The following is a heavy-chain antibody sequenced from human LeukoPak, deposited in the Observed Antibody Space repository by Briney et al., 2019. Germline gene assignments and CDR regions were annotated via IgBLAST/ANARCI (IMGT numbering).Heavy chain of an antibody. D-gene: IGHD4-23*01. CDR1: GGTFSSYA. J-gene: IGHJ5*02. CDR3: ARGRWRRGSATHYWFDP. Sequence: ASVKVSCKASGGTFSSYAISWVRQAPGQGLEWMGGIIPIFGTANYAQKFQGRVTLTADESTSTAYMELSSLRSEDTAAYYWARGRWRRGSATHYWFDPWGQGTLVTVSS. V-gene: IGHV1-69*13. CDR2: IIPIFGTA.